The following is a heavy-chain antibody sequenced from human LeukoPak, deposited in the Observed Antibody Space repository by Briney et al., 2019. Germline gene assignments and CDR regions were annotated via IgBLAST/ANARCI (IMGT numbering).Heavy chain of an antibody. V-gene: IGHV1-18*01. CDR2: ISAYNGNT. Sequence: ASVKVSCMASGYTFTNYAVSWVRQAPGPRLERMGRISAYNGNTNYAQSLQGRVTMTTDTSTSTAYMELRSLRSDDTAGYYCALIPYCTTITCYYGDYWGQGTLVTVSS. J-gene: IGHJ4*02. CDR3: ALIPYCTTITCYYGDY. D-gene: IGHD2-8*01. CDR1: GYTFTNYA.